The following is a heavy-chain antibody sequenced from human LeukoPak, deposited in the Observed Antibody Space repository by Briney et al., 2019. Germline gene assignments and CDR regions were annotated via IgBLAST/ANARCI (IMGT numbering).Heavy chain of an antibody. D-gene: IGHD2-21*02. Sequence: SGGSLRLSCAASGFTFSSNWMHWVRQAPGKGLEWVGRIKRKTHGGTTQYGAPVKGRFAISRDDSQNTLYLQMNSLTTEDTGVYFCTTEVVVTSYFDFWGHGALVTVSS. CDR1: GFTFSSNW. CDR2: IKRKTHGGTT. V-gene: IGHV3-15*05. CDR3: TTEVVVTSYFDF. J-gene: IGHJ4*01.